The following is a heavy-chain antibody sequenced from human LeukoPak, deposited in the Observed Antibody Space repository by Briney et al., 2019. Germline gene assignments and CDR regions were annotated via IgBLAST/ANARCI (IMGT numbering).Heavy chain of an antibody. CDR1: GYTFTRYA. CDR2: INPNTGNP. D-gene: IGHD6-19*01. Sequence: ASVKVSFRASGYTFTRYAMNWLRQAPGQGLEWMGWINPNTGNPTYAQAFTGRFVFSLDTPVSTAYLQISSLNTEDTAVYYCAIDQPVAGVSNFDSWGQGTLVTVSS. V-gene: IGHV7-4-1*02. J-gene: IGHJ4*02. CDR3: AIDQPVAGVSNFDS.